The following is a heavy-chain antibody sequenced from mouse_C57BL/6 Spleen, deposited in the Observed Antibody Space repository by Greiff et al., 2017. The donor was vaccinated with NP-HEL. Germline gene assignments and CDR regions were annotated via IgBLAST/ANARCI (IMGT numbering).Heavy chain of an antibody. J-gene: IGHJ2*01. V-gene: IGHV14-2*01. CDR2: IDPEDGET. Sequence: EVKLMESGAELVKPGASVKLSCTASGFNIKDYYMHWVKQRTEQGLEWIGKIDPEDGETKYAPKFQGKATITADTSSNTAYLQLSSLTSEDTAVYYCAPFITTVGGFDYWGQGTTLTVSA. CDR3: APFITTVGGFDY. CDR1: GFNIKDYY. D-gene: IGHD1-1*01.